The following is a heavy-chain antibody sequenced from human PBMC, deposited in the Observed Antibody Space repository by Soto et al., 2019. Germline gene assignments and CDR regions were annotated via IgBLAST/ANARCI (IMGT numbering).Heavy chain of an antibody. D-gene: IGHD3-10*01. CDR1: GGTFSSYA. CDR2: IIPIFGTA. CDR3: ARGPAWFGKFLPHYFDY. J-gene: IGHJ4*02. Sequence: QVQLVQSGAEVKNPGSSLTVSCKASGGTFSSYAISWVRQAPGQGLEWMGGIIPIFGTAIYAQKLQGRVTSTADKSTNTAHMEMSSLRSEDTAMYYCARGPAWFGKFLPHYFDYWGQGTLVTVSS. V-gene: IGHV1-69*06.